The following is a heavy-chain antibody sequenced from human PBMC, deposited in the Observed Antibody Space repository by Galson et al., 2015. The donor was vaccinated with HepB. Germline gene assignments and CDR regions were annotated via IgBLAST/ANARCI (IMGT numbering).Heavy chain of an antibody. CDR1: GFTFSSYA. CDR3: ARGDGSGWYYFDY. Sequence: SLRLSCAASGFTFSSYAMHWVRQAPGKGLEWVAVISYDGSNKYYADSVKGRFTIPRDNSKNTLYLQMNSLRAEDTAVYYCARGDGSGWYYFDYWGQGTLVTVSS. D-gene: IGHD6-19*01. V-gene: IGHV3-30*04. J-gene: IGHJ4*02. CDR2: ISYDGSNK.